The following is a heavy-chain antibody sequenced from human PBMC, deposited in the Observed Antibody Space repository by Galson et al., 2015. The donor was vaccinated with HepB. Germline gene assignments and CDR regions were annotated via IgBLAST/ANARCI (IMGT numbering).Heavy chain of an antibody. Sequence: SLRLSCAASGFAFDTHAMSWVRQAPGKGLEWISGISGNGDSTFYGDSVKGRFTVSRDNSNNMLYLQMNSLRAEDAGLYFCAKGYGLLDSWGQGILVTVSS. V-gene: IGHV3-23*01. CDR2: ISGNGDST. CDR3: AKGYGLLDS. D-gene: IGHD5-18*01. CDR1: GFAFDTHA. J-gene: IGHJ5*01.